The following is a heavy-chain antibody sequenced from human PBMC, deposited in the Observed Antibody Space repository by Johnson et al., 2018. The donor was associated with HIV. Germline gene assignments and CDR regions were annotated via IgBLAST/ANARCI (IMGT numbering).Heavy chain of an antibody. CDR3: AREGQYSSSPCAFDI. D-gene: IGHD6-6*01. Sequence: VESGGGVVQPGRSLRLSCAASGFTFSSYGMHWVRQAPGKGLEWVAVISYDGSNKYYADSVKGRFTISRDNSKNTLYLQMNSLRAEDTAVYYCAREGQYSSSPCAFDIWGQGTMVTVSS. CDR1: GFTFSSYG. J-gene: IGHJ3*02. CDR2: ISYDGSNK. V-gene: IGHV3-30*03.